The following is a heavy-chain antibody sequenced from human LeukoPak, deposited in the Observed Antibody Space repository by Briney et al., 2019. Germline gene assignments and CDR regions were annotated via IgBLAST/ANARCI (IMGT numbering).Heavy chain of an antibody. CDR3: AKGLTMVVTQSAFDI. CDR1: GFTFSSYA. D-gene: IGHD4-23*01. V-gene: IGHV3-23*01. CDR2: ISGSGGST. J-gene: IGHJ3*02. Sequence: GGSLRLSCAASGFTFSSYAMSWVRQAPGKGLEWVSAISGSGGSTYYADSVKGRLTISRDNSKNTLYLQMNSLRAEDTAVYYCAKGLTMVVTQSAFDIWGQGTVVTVSS.